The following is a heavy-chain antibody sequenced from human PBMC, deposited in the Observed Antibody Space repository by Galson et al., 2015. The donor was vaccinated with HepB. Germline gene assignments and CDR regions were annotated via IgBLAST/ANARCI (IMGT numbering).Heavy chain of an antibody. D-gene: IGHD6-6*01. CDR1: GFTFSSYA. V-gene: IGHV3-30-3*01. J-gene: IGHJ6*02. CDR2: ISYDGSNK. CDR3: ARDRGAYSSSRKRYYYYYGMDV. Sequence: SLRLSCAASGFTFSSYAMHWVRQAPGKGLEWVAVISYDGSNKYYADSVKGRFTISRDNSKNTLYLQMNSLRAEGTAVYYCARDRGAYSSSRKRYYYYYGMDVWGQGTTVTVSS.